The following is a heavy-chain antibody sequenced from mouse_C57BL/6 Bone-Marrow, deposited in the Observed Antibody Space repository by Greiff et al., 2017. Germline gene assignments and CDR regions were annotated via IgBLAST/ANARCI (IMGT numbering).Heavy chain of an antibody. CDR2: IDPENGDT. J-gene: IGHJ1*03. CDR1: GFNIKDDY. CDR3: TALDYGSPFDV. Sequence: EVKLMESGAELVRPGASVKLSCTASGFNIKDDYMHWVKQRPEQGLEWIGWIDPENGDTEYASKFQGKATITADTSSNTAYLQLSSLTSEDTAVYYCTALDYGSPFDVWGTGTTVTVSS. D-gene: IGHD1-1*01. V-gene: IGHV14-4*01.